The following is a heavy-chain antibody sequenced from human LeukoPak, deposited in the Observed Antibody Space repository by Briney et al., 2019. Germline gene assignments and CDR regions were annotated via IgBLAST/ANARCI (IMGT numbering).Heavy chain of an antibody. CDR1: GFAVGSNY. Sequence: PGGSLRLSCAASGFAVGSNYMSWVRQAPGKGLEWVSVVFTGGTTYYTDSVKGRFTISRDISKNTLYLQMDSLRAEDTAVYYCARGSLGPYFQHWGQGTLVTVSS. CDR3: ARGSLGPYFQH. CDR2: VFTGGTT. V-gene: IGHV3-53*01. J-gene: IGHJ1*01.